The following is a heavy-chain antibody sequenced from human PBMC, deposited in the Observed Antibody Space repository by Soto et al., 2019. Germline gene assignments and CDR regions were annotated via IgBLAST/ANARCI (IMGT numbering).Heavy chain of an antibody. J-gene: IGHJ4*01. CDR2: INVGNGNT. Sequence: ASVKVSFKASGYTSTNYAVHWVRQAPGQGLQWIGWINVGNGNTKSSQKFQGRVTFSRDTSASTAYMEVSSLTSEDTAVYYCTSDNKGLADYWGQ. CDR1: GYTSTNYA. V-gene: IGHV1-3*01. CDR3: TSDNKGLADY.